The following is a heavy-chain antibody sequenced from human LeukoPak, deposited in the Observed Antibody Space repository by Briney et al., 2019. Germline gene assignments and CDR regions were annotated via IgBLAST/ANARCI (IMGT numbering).Heavy chain of an antibody. CDR1: GFTFSSYW. CDR3: ARDKIVGATHFDY. J-gene: IGHJ4*02. V-gene: IGHV3-7*01. D-gene: IGHD1-26*01. Sequence: GGSLRLSCVASGFTFSSYWMSWVRQAPGKGLEWVANIKQDGSEKYYVDSVKGRFTISRDNAKNSLYLQMNSLRAEDTAVYYCARDKIVGATHFDYWGQGTLVTVSS. CDR2: IKQDGSEK.